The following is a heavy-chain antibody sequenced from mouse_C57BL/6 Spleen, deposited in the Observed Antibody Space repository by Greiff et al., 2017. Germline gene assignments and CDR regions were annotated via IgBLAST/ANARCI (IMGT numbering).Heavy chain of an antibody. V-gene: IGHV1-9*01. D-gene: IGHD1-1*01. CDR1: GYTFTGYW. J-gene: IGHJ1*03. Sequence: VKLQESGAELMKPGASVKLSCKATGYTFTGYWLAWVKQRPGHGLEWIGEILPGSGSTSDNEKLKGKATFTADTSSNTAYMQLSSLTTEDSAIYYCASNTTGYFDVWGTGTTVTVSS. CDR3: ASNTTGYFDV. CDR2: ILPGSGST.